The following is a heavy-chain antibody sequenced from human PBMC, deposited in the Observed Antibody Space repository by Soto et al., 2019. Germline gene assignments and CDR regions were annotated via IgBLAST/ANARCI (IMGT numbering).Heavy chain of an antibody. D-gene: IGHD3-10*01. Sequence: QVQLQESGPGLVKPSQTLSLTCTVSGGSISSGDYYWSWIRQPPGKGLEWIGYIYYSGSTYYNPSLKSRVTISVDTSKNHFSLKLSSVTAADTAVYYCARGSPVLLWFGELEGGWFDPWGQGTLVTVSS. CDR1: GGSISSGDYY. V-gene: IGHV4-30-4*01. CDR2: IYYSGST. CDR3: ARGSPVLLWFGELEGGWFDP. J-gene: IGHJ5*02.